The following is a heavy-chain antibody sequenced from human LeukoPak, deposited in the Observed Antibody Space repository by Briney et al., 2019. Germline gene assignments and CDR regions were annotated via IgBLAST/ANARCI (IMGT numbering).Heavy chain of an antibody. CDR1: GFTFSNAW. J-gene: IGHJ4*02. V-gene: IGHV3-15*01. Sequence: GGSLRLSCAASGFTFSNAWMSWVRQAPGKGLEWVGNIKSKTDGRTTDYAAPVKGRFTISRDDSKNTLYLQMKSLKTEDTAVYYCTTDLMTHDDYWRQGTLDSVSS. CDR2: IKSKTDGRTT. CDR3: TTDLMTHDDY.